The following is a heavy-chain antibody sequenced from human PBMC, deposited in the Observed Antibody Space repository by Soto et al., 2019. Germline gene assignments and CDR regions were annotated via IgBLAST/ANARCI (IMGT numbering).Heavy chain of an antibody. J-gene: IGHJ4*02. D-gene: IGHD6-13*01. V-gene: IGHV3-30*18. CDR2: ISYDGSNK. Sequence: VQLVESGGGVVQPGRSLRLSCAASGFTFSSYGMHWVRQAPGKGLEWVAVISYDGSNKYYADSVKGRFTISRDNSKNTLYLQMNSLRAEDTAVYYCAKDVVAYSSSWYYFDYWGQGTLVTVSS. CDR3: AKDVVAYSSSWYYFDY. CDR1: GFTFSSYG.